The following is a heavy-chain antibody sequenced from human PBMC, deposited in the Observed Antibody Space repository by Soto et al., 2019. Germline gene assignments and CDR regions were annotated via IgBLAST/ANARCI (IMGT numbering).Heavy chain of an antibody. J-gene: IGHJ4*02. CDR1: GGTFSSYA. Sequence: QVQLVQSGAEVKKPGSSVKVSCKASGGTFSSYAISWVRQAPGQGLEWMGGIIPIFGTANYAQKFQGRVTITADESTSTADMELSSLRSDDTAVYYCAREAVEDIVVVPAALDYWGQGTLVTVSS. CDR3: AREAVEDIVVVPAALDY. D-gene: IGHD2-2*01. V-gene: IGHV1-69*01. CDR2: IIPIFGTA.